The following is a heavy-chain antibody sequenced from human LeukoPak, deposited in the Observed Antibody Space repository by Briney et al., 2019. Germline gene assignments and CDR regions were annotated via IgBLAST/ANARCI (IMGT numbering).Heavy chain of an antibody. D-gene: IGHD2-15*01. J-gene: IGHJ6*02. CDR2: INPSGGST. CDR1: GYTFTSYY. Sequence: GASVKVSCKASGYTFTSYYMHWVRLAPGQGLEWMGIINPSGGSTSYAQKFQGRVTMTRDTSTSTVYMELSSLRSEDTAVYYCARATPIRYYYYYGMDVWGQGTTVTVSS. CDR3: ARATPIRYYYYYGMDV. V-gene: IGHV1-46*01.